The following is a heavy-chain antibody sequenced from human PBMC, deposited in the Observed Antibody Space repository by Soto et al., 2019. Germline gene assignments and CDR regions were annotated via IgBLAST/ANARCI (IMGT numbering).Heavy chain of an antibody. CDR1: SGSISSSLYY. V-gene: IGHV4-39*01. J-gene: IGHJ3*02. CDR2: IYSTVST. Sequence: LSLTCSVSSGSISSSLYYWGWIRQPPGKGLEWIGTIYSTVSTHYNPSLKSRVTISVDTSKNQFSLKLNSVTAADTAVYYCARLPYYDTPPVTFDIWGQGAMVTVSS. D-gene: IGHD3-22*01. CDR3: ARLPYYDTPPVTFDI.